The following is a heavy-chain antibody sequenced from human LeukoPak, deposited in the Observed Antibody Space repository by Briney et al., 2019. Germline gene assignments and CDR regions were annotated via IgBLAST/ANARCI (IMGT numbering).Heavy chain of an antibody. CDR3: ARVCILTGYWNLGY. V-gene: IGHV1-2*02. CDR2: INPNSGGT. J-gene: IGHJ4*02. CDR1: GYTFTVYY. Sequence: ASVTVSFTASGYTFTVYYMHWVRQAPGQGLEWMGWINPNSGGTNYAQKYQGRVTMTRDTSISTAYMELSRLRSGDTAVYYCARVCILTGYWNLGYWGQGTLVTVSS. D-gene: IGHD3-9*01.